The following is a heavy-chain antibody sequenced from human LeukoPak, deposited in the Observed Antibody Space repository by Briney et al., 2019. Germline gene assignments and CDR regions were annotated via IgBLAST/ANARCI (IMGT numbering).Heavy chain of an antibody. Sequence: PGGSLRLSCSASGFTFSTYSLHWVRQAPGKGLEWVAVISADGNIKYYADSVKGRFTISRDDSKSTLYLQMDSLRAEDTAVYYCASKIASGYWGQGTLVTVSS. V-gene: IGHV3-30-3*01. CDR2: ISADGNIK. CDR3: ASKIASGY. J-gene: IGHJ4*02. D-gene: IGHD3-3*02. CDR1: GFTFSTYS.